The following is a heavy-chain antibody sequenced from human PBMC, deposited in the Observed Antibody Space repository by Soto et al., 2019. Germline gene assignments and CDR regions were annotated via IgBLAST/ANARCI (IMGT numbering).Heavy chain of an antibody. J-gene: IGHJ4*02. CDR2: IIPIFGTA. CDR1: GGTFSSYA. CDR3: ARPEVYYDSSGYYQFDY. D-gene: IGHD3-22*01. V-gene: IGHV1-69*12. Sequence: QVQLVQSGAEVKKPGSSVKVSCKASGGTFSSYAISWVRQAPGQGLEWMGGIIPIFGTANYAQKFQGRVTIPAGESTSTAYMELSSLRSEDTAVYYCARPEVYYDSSGYYQFDYWGQGTLVTVSS.